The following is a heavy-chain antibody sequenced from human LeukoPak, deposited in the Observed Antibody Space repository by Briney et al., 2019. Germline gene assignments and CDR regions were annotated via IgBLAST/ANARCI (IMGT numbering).Heavy chain of an antibody. V-gene: IGHV3-30-3*01. J-gene: IGHJ3*02. CDR3: ARGGAASAFDI. CDR2: ISYDGSNK. Sequence: GGSLRLSCTASGFTSGDYAMHWVRQAPGKGLEWVAVISYDGSNKYYADSVKGRFTISRDNSKNTLYLQMNSLRAEDTAVYYCARGGAASAFDIWGQGTMVTVSS. CDR1: GFTSGDYA. D-gene: IGHD6-13*01.